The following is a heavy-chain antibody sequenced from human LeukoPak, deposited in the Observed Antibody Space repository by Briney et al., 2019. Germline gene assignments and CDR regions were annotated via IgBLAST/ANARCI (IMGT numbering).Heavy chain of an antibody. V-gene: IGHV1-2*02. D-gene: IGHD1-26*01. Sequence: ASVKVSCKASGYTFTGFYIHWVRHPPGQGLEWMGWIYPNRGGTNNAQKFRRGATTTRDTSISTAYIELYRARSDYTGVYYCARGVGWEPYDYWGQGTLVTVSS. CDR3: ARGVGWEPYDY. CDR2: IYPNRGGT. CDR1: GYTFTGFY. J-gene: IGHJ4*02.